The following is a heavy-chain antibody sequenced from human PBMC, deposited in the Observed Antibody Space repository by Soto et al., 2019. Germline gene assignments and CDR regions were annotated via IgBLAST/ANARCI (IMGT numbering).Heavy chain of an antibody. V-gene: IGHV1-69*13. CDR3: ARGQGYCSGGICYYYYYGMDV. Sequence: ASVKVSCKDSGGSFSSDAFGWVRQAPGPGIEWMGGIIPTSGTANYAQRFQGRATITADESTSTAYMELSSLTSEDTAVYFCARGQGYCSGGICYYYYYGMDVWGQGTTVTVSS. CDR2: IIPTSGTA. D-gene: IGHD2-15*01. J-gene: IGHJ6*02. CDR1: GGSFSSDA.